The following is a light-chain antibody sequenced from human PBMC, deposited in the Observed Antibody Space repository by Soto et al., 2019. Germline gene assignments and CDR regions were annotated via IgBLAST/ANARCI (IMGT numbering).Light chain of an antibody. V-gene: IGKV3-15*01. CDR1: QSLTSY. CDR3: HDHNNSAVP. CDR2: GIS. J-gene: IGKJ4*01. Sequence: TXTFRASQSLTSYLAWYQQKPDQAPRLLIYGISTRATDIPARFSGSGSGTEFTLTISCLQSEDREAYLRHDHNNSAVPLGG.